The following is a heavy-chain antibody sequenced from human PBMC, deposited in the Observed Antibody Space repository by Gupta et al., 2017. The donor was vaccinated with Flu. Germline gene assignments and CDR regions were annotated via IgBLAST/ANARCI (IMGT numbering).Heavy chain of an antibody. Sequence: SSYYWAWIRQSPGNGLEWIGSIYYSGRTNDSPALKSRVTISVDTSKNQFDLRLTYGHDEDTAVYYCTREEGGSSLAEPWGQVTLVSVSS. CDR3: TREEGGSSLAEP. D-gene: IGHD1-26*01. V-gene: IGHV4-39*01. J-gene: IGHJ5*02. CDR2: IYYSGRT. CDR1: SSYY.